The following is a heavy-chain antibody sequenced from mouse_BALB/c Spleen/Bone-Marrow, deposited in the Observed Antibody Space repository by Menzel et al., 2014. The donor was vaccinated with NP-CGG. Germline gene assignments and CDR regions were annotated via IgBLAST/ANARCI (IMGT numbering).Heavy chain of an antibody. J-gene: IGHJ3*01. CDR1: GYTFTSYW. CDR3: AGSSYAY. Sequence: QVQLQQSGAELAKPGASVKMSCKASGYTFTSYWMHWVKQRPGQGLEWIGYINPSTGYTEYNQKLKDKATLTADKSSSTAYMQLSSLTSEDSAVYYCAGSSYAYWGQGTLVTVSA. V-gene: IGHV1-7*01. D-gene: IGHD1-1*01. CDR2: INPSTGYT.